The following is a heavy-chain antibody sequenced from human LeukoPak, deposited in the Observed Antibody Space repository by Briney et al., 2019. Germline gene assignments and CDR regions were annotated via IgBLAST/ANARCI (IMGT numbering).Heavy chain of an antibody. CDR1: GFTFSSYG. Sequence: GGSLRLSCAASGFTFSSYGMHWVRQAPGKGLEWVSAISGSGGSTYYADSVKGRFTISRDNSKNTLYLQMNSLRAEDTAVYYCANTHYSSSWPVDYWGQGTLVTVSS. V-gene: IGHV3-23*01. J-gene: IGHJ4*02. CDR3: ANTHYSSSWPVDY. D-gene: IGHD6-13*01. CDR2: ISGSGGST.